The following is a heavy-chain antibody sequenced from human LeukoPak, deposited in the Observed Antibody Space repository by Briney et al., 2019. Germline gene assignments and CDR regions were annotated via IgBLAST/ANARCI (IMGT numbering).Heavy chain of an antibody. V-gene: IGHV3-23*01. CDR2: ISGSGGTI. CDR1: GFTFSTYA. CDR3: AKDYYDSSGYYWLSFLES. Sequence: GGSLRLSCAASGFTFSTYAMSWVRQAPGEGLEWVSAISGSGGTIYYADSVKGRFTISRDNSKNTLFLQMNSLRAEDTAVYYCAKDYYDSSGYYWLSFLESWGQGTLVTVSS. J-gene: IGHJ4*02. D-gene: IGHD3-22*01.